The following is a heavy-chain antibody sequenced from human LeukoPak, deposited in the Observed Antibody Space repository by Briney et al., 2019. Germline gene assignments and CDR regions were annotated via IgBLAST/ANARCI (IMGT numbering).Heavy chain of an antibody. Sequence: SETLSLTCPVSLGPLSSYYVSWLGQPACKGGEWLGYIYYSGSPNYNASLKNRVTISVDTSTNQFSLKLSSVTAADTAVYYCGRASDGDYYFDCWGQGTLVTVSS. J-gene: IGHJ4*02. CDR2: IYYSGSP. CDR1: LGPLSSYY. CDR3: GRASDGDYYFDC. D-gene: IGHD4-17*01. V-gene: IGHV4-59*01.